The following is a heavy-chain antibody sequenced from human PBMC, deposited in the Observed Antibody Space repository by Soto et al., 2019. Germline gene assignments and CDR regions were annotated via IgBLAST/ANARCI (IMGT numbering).Heavy chain of an antibody. CDR2: IYYSGST. CDR1: GGSISSSSYY. D-gene: IGHD2-8*01. CDR3: ARVDIVLMVYAAGGAFDI. Sequence: QLQLQESGPGLVKPSETLSLTCTVSGGSISSSSYYWGWIRQPPGKGLEWIGRIYYSGSTYYNPSLKSRVTISVDTSKNQFSLKLSSVTAADTAVYYCARVDIVLMVYAAGGAFDIWGQGTMVTVSS. J-gene: IGHJ3*02. V-gene: IGHV4-39*01.